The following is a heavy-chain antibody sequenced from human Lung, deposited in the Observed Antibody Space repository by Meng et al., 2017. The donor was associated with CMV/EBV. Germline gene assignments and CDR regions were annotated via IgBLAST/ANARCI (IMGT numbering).Heavy chain of an antibody. Sequence: SGFTFSSYSMNWVRQAPGKGLEWVSSISSSSSYIYYADSVKGRFTISRDNAKNSLYLQMNSLRAEDTAVYYCARVVVVAATKSGFDYWGQGTLVTVSS. J-gene: IGHJ4*02. CDR3: ARVVVVAATKSGFDY. CDR2: ISSSSSYI. V-gene: IGHV3-21*01. CDR1: GFTFSSYS. D-gene: IGHD2-15*01.